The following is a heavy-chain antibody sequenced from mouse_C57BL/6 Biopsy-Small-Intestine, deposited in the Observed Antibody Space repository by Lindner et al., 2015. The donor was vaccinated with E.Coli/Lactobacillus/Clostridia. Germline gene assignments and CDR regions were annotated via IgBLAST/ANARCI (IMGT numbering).Heavy chain of an antibody. Sequence: VQLQESGEALVKPGGSLKLSCAASGFTFSDYGMHWVRQAPEKGLEWVAYISSGSSTIYYADTVKGRFTISRDNAKNTLFLQMTSLRSEDTAMYYCAREGYYWYFDVWGTGTTVTVSS. CDR1: GFTFSDYG. V-gene: IGHV5-17*01. J-gene: IGHJ1*03. D-gene: IGHD2-2*01. CDR2: ISSGSSTI. CDR3: AREGYYWYFDV.